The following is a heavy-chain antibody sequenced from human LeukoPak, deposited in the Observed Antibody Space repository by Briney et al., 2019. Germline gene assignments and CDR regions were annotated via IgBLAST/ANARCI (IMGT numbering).Heavy chain of an antibody. CDR1: GFTFSTYW. CDR3: ATAGSYRLDS. J-gene: IGHJ4*02. Sequence: GGSLRLSCAASGFTFSTYWMHWVRHAPGKGLVWVARMDSAGSITDYADSVRGRFTISRDNAKNTLYLQMNTLRAEDTAVYYCATAGSYRLDSWGQGTLVTVSS. CDR2: MDSAGSIT. V-gene: IGHV3-74*01. D-gene: IGHD1-26*01.